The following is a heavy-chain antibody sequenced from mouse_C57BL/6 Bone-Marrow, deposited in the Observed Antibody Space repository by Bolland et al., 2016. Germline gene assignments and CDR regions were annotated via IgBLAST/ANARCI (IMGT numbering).Heavy chain of an antibody. D-gene: IGHD2-12*01. Sequence: GRIHPSDSDTNYNQKFKGKATLTVDKSSSTAYMQLSSLTSEDSAVYYCASRRKDFDYWGQRTT. J-gene: IGHJ2*01. CDR3: ASRRKDFDY. CDR2: IHPSDSDT. V-gene: IGHV1-74*01.